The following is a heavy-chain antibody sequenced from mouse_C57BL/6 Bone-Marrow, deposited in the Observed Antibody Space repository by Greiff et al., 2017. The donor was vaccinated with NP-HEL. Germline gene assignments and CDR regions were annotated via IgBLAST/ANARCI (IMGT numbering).Heavy chain of an antibody. D-gene: IGHD1-1*01. CDR1: GYTFTDYE. V-gene: IGHV1-15*01. Sequence: QVQLQQSGAELVRPGASVTLSCKASGYTFTDYEMHWVKQTPVHGLEWIGAIDPETGGTAYNQKFKGKAILTADKSSSTASMELRSLTSEDSAVYYCTRWGYYGSSYRNAMDYWGQGTSVTVSS. CDR2: IDPETGGT. CDR3: TRWGYYGSSYRNAMDY. J-gene: IGHJ4*01.